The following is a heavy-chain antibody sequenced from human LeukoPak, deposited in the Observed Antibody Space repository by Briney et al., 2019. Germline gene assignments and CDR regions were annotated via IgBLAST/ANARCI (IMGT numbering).Heavy chain of an antibody. CDR3: ARGMTTGTTRWFDP. J-gene: IGHJ5*02. CDR1: TFTSYG. V-gene: IGHV1-18*01. Sequence: TFTSYGXSWVRQAPGQGLEXMXWISSYNGNKNYAQKLQGRVTMTTDRYKRTAYMEMRSLRSDDTAVYYCARGMTTGTTRWFDPWGQGTLVTVSS. D-gene: IGHD1-1*01. CDR2: ISSYNGNK.